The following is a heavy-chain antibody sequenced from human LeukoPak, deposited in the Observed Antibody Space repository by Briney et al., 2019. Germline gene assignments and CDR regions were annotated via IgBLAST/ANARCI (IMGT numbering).Heavy chain of an antibody. V-gene: IGHV4-39*07. J-gene: IGHJ4*02. CDR3: ASGAVTMLS. Sequence: SETLSLTCTVSGGSISGGNCYWGWIRQPPGKGLEWIGNIHSGSTNYNPSLKSRVTISVDTSKNQFSLKLSSVTAADTAVYYCASGAVTMLSWGQGTLVTVSS. D-gene: IGHD4-11*01. CDR2: IHSGST. CDR1: GGSISGGNCY.